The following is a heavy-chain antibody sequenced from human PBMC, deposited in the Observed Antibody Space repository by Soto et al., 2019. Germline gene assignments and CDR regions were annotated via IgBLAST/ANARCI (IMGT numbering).Heavy chain of an antibody. CDR2: IWDDGINK. CDR3: ASRGGATTAFDI. CDR1: GFTFSSHG. J-gene: IGHJ3*02. V-gene: IGHV3-33*01. D-gene: IGHD1-26*01. Sequence: GGSLRLSCAASGFTFSSHGMHWVRQAPGKGLEWVAVIWDDGINKYYGDSVKGRFTVSRDNSKNTLYLQMNSQRAADTAVYYCASRGGATTAFDIWGQGTMVTVSS.